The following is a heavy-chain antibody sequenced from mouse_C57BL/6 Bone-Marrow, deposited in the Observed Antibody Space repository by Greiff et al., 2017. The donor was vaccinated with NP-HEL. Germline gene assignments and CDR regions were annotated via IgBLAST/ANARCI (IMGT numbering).Heavy chain of an antibody. D-gene: IGHD2-2*01. J-gene: IGHJ3*01. CDR1: GFNIKDYY. CDR3: TTGGYGYDVGPWFAY. Sequence: EVQLQQSGAELVRPGASVKLSCTASGFNIKDYYMHWVKQRPEQGLEWIGRIDPEDGDTEYAPKFQGKVTMTADTSSNTAYLQLSSLTSEDPAVYYCTTGGYGYDVGPWFAYWGQGTLVTVSA. V-gene: IGHV14-1*01. CDR2: IDPEDGDT.